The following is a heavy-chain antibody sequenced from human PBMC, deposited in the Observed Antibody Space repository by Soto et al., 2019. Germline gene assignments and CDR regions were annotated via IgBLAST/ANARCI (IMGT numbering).Heavy chain of an antibody. CDR1: GGSISSYY. CDR3: ARGWNPTFFDF. V-gene: IGHV4-59*01. CDR2: IYYGGSS. Sequence: PSETLSLTCSVSGGSISSYYWSWIRQPPGKGLEWIGYIYYGGSSNYNPSLKSRVTISVDPSKNQFSLNVNSVTAADTALYYCARGWNPTFFDFWGQGALVTVS. J-gene: IGHJ4*02. D-gene: IGHD1-1*01.